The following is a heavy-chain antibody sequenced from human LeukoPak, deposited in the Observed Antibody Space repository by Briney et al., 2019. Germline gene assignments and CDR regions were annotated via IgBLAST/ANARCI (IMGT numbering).Heavy chain of an antibody. V-gene: IGHV3-30*03. CDR3: ASHSSGYWYYFDY. D-gene: IGHD3-22*01. CDR1: GFTFSSYG. Sequence: GGSLRLSCAASGFTFSSYGMHWVRQAPGKGLEWVAVISYDGSNKYYADSVKGRFTISRDNSKNTLYLQMNSLRAEDTAVYYCASHSSGYWYYFDYWGQGTLVTVSS. CDR2: ISYDGSNK. J-gene: IGHJ4*02.